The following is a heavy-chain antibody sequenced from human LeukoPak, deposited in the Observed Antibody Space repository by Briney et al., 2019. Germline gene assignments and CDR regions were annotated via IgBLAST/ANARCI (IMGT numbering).Heavy chain of an antibody. J-gene: IGHJ5*02. CDR2: INGDGRST. D-gene: IGHD6-19*01. V-gene: IGHV3-74*01. Sequence: GASLRLSCAASGFTFSSYWLHWVRQTPGKGLVWVSRINGDGRSTSYADSAKGRFTISRDNAKNTLYLQMNSLRAEDTAVYYCARGTSGWGFDLWGQGTPVTVSS. CDR3: ARGTSGWGFDL. CDR1: GFTFSSYW.